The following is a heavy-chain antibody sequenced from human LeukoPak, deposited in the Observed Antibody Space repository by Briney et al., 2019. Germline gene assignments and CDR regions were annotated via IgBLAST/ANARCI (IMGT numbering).Heavy chain of an antibody. CDR3: ARDLTVTGMYNWFDP. V-gene: IGHV1-18*01. D-gene: IGHD1-14*01. J-gene: IGHJ5*02. Sequence: ASVKVSCKASSNSFDGFGMNWVRQAPGQSFEWMGWISTYNGFTKYAEKFEGRVTLTTDKSTSTVYMGLRSLRSDDTAVYYCARDLTVTGMYNWFDPWGQGTLVTVSS. CDR2: ISTYNGFT. CDR1: SNSFDGFG.